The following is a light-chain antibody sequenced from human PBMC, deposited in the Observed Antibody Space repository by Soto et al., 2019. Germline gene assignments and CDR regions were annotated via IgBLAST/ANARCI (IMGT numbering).Light chain of an antibody. V-gene: IGLV1-44*01. CDR1: TSNLGGNT. CDR3: AAWDDSLSGPV. CDR2: TNN. J-gene: IGLJ3*02. Sequence: QSVLTQPPSVSGTPGHKVSISCSGSTSNLGGNTVNWYQQLPGTAPKLLIYTNNQRPSGVPDRFSGSKSGTSASLAISDLRSEDEAVFYCAAWDDSLSGPVFGGGTKLTVL.